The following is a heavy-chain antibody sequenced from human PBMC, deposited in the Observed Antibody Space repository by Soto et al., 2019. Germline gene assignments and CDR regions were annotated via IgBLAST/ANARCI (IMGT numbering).Heavy chain of an antibody. Sequence: EVQLLESGGGLVQPGGSLRLSCAASGFTFSSYAMSWVRQAPGKGLEWVSAISGSGGSTYYADSVKGRFTISRDNSKNTLYLQMNSLRAEDTAVYYCAKDRNVEWIQLWGSRDWGQGTLVTVSS. V-gene: IGHV3-23*01. CDR1: GFTFSSYA. J-gene: IGHJ4*02. CDR3: AKDRNVEWIQLWGSRD. CDR2: ISGSGGST. D-gene: IGHD5-18*01.